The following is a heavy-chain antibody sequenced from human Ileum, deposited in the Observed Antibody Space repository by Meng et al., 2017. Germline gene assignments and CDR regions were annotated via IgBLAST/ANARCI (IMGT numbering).Heavy chain of an antibody. J-gene: IGHJ4*02. Sequence: QVQLQGSGPVLGRPSGTLSLPCTVSGGSVSSGSYFWNWIRQPPGKGPEWIAYIYYTGSTNYNPSLKSRVIISADTSKNQLSLKLSSVTAADTAVYYCARAETALDYWGQGTLVTVSS. V-gene: IGHV4-61*01. CDR3: ARAETALDY. CDR1: GGSVSSGSYF. CDR2: IYYTGST. D-gene: IGHD5-18*01.